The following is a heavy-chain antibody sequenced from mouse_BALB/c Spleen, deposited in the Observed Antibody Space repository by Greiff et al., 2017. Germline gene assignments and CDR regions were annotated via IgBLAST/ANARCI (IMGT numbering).Heavy chain of an antibody. Sequence: EVKLMESGPGLVKPSQSLSLTCTVTGYSITSDYAWNWIRQFPGNKLEWMGYISYSGSTSYNPSLKSRISITRDTSKNKFFLQLNSVTTEDTATYYCATYGSSSWFAYWGQGTLVTVSA. CDR2: ISYSGST. CDR1: GYSITSDYA. D-gene: IGHD1-1*01. J-gene: IGHJ3*01. V-gene: IGHV3-2*02. CDR3: ATYGSSSWFAY.